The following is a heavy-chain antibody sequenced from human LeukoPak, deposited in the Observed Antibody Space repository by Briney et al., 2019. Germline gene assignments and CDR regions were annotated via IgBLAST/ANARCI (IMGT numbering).Heavy chain of an antibody. CDR3: ARDQGITMVRGVINY. V-gene: IGHV3-74*01. J-gene: IGHJ4*02. CDR1: GFTFSSYW. CDR2: INSDGSST. Sequence: GGSLRLSCAASGFTFSSYWMHWVRQAPGKGLVWVSRINSDGSSTSYADSVKGRFTISRDNAKNSLYLQMNSLRAEDTAVYYCARDQGITMVRGVINYWGQGTLVTVSS. D-gene: IGHD3-10*01.